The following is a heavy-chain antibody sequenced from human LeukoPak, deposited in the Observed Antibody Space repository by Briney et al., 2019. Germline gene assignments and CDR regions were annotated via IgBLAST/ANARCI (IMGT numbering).Heavy chain of an antibody. CDR2: IIPIFGTA. D-gene: IGHD3-22*01. V-gene: IGHV1-69*06. Sequence: SVKVSCKASGYTFTSYYMHWVRQAPGQGLEWMGGIIPIFGTANYAQKFQGRVTITADKSASTAYMELSSLRSEDTAVYYCATRNYYDSKGIDYWGQGTLVTVSS. CDR1: GYTFTSYY. J-gene: IGHJ4*02. CDR3: ATRNYYDSKGIDY.